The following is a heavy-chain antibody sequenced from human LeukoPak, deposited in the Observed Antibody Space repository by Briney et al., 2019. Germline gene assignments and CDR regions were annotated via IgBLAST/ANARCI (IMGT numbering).Heavy chain of an antibody. V-gene: IGHV3-23*01. Sequence: PGGSLRLSCAASGFTFSSYGMSWVRQAPGKGLEWVSAISGSGGSTYYADSVKGRFTISRDNSKNTLYLQMNSLRAEGTAVYYCAKVELRYFDWLPTPLDYWGQGTLVTVSS. D-gene: IGHD3-9*01. CDR2: ISGSGGST. CDR1: GFTFSSYG. CDR3: AKVELRYFDWLPTPLDY. J-gene: IGHJ4*02.